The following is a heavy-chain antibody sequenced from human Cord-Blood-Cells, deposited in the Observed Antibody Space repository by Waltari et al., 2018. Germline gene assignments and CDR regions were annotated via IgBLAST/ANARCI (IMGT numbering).Heavy chain of an antibody. CDR1: GYTFTGYY. V-gene: IGHV1-2*02. D-gene: IGHD6-6*01. CDR2: INPNSGGT. J-gene: IGHJ5*02. Sequence: QVQLVQSGAEVKKPGASVKVSCTASGYTFTGYYLHWVRPAPGQGLEWMGWINPNSGGTNYAQKFQGRVTMTRDTSISTAYMELSRLRSDDTAVYYCARVDYSSSSRWFDPWGQGTLVTVSS. CDR3: ARVDYSSSSRWFDP.